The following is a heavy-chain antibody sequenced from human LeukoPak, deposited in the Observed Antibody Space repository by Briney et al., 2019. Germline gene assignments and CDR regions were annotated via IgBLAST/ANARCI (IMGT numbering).Heavy chain of an antibody. V-gene: IGHV3-23*01. CDR2: ISGSGGST. J-gene: IGHJ5*02. CDR3: AKEMVYAIVTSVGFDP. D-gene: IGHD2-8*01. CDR1: GLTFSSYA. Sequence: GGSLRLSCAASGLTFSSYAMSWARQAPGKGLEWVSAISGSGGSTYYADSVKGRFTISRDNSKNTLYLQMNSLRAEDTAVYYCAKEMVYAIVTSVGFDPWGQGTLVTVSS.